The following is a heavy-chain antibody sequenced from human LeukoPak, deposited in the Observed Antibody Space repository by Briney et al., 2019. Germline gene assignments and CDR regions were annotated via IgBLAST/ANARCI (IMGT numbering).Heavy chain of an antibody. CDR2: IDPSDSYT. J-gene: IGHJ6*04. D-gene: IGHD6-13*01. CDR1: GYSFTSYW. CDR3: ARQGSAAGTDLDFTTYYYYYGMDV. Sequence: GESLKISCKGSGYSFTSYWISWVRRMPGKGLEWMGRIDPSDSYTNYSPSFQGHVTISADKSISTAYLQWSSLKASDTAMYYCARQGSAAGTDLDFTTYYYYYGMDVWGKGTTVTVSS. V-gene: IGHV5-10-1*01.